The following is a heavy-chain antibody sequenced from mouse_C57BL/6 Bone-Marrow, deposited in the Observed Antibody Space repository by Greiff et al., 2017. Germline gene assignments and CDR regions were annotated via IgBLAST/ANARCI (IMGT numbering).Heavy chain of an antibody. CDR2: IDPSDSYT. J-gene: IGHJ3*01. CDR1: GYTFTSYW. CDR3: ARRDHDSRGGFAY. Sequence: QVQLQQPGAELVKPGASVKLSCKASGYTFTSYWMQWVKQRPGQGLEWIGEIDPSDSYTNYNQKFKGKATLTVDTSSSTAYMQLSSLTSEDSAVYYCARRDHDSRGGFAYWGQGTLVTVSA. V-gene: IGHV1-50*01. D-gene: IGHD2-4*01.